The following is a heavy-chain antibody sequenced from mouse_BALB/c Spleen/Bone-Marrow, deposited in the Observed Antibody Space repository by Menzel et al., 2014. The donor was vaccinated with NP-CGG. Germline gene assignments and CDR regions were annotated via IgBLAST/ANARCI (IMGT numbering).Heavy chain of an antibody. CDR1: GYTFTNYW. V-gene: IGHV1-63*02. Sequence: QVQLQQSGAELVRPGTSVKMSCKAAGYTFTNYWIGWVKQRTGHGLEWIGDIYPGGGYTNYNEKFKGKATLTADTSSSTAYMQLSSLTSEDSAIYYCARGITTVVAYYAMDYWGQGTSVTVSS. J-gene: IGHJ4*01. D-gene: IGHD1-1*01. CDR2: IYPGGGYT. CDR3: ARGITTVVAYYAMDY.